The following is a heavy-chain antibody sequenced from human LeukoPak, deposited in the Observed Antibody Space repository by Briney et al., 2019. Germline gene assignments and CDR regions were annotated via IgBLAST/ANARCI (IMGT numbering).Heavy chain of an antibody. J-gene: IGHJ4*02. D-gene: IGHD6-6*01. CDR2: IIPIFGTA. Sequence: GASVKVSCKASGYTFTSYAMNWVRQAPGQGLEWMGGIIPIFGTANYAQKFQGRVTIAADESTSTAYMELSSLRSEDTAVYYCARGARVPTFWGQGTLVTVSS. CDR1: GYTFTSYA. CDR3: ARGARVPTF. V-gene: IGHV1-69*13.